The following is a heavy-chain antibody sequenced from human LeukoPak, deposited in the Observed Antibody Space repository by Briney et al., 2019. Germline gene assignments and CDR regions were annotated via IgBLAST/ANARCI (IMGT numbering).Heavy chain of an antibody. CDR3: ARQDAGSYGYFAY. CDR2: IYPGDSDT. J-gene: IGHJ4*02. CDR1: EYSFSSNW. D-gene: IGHD5-18*01. Sequence: GESLKISCKGSEYSFSSNWIGWVRQMPGKGLEWMGIIYPGDSDTRFSPSFQGQVTISADKSISTAYLQWSSLKASGTAMYYCARQDAGSYGYFAYWGQGTLVTVSS. V-gene: IGHV5-51*01.